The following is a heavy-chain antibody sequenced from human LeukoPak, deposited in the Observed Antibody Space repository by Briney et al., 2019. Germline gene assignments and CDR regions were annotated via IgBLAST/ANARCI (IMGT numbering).Heavy chain of an antibody. V-gene: IGHV3-20*04. CDR1: GFTFDDYG. CDR3: TRDPRRLDY. Sequence: GGSLRLSCAASGFTFDDYGMSWVRQAPGKGLESLYSVKGRFTISRDNAKNSLYLQMNSLRAEDTAVYYCTRDPRRLDYWGQGTLVTVSS. J-gene: IGHJ4*02.